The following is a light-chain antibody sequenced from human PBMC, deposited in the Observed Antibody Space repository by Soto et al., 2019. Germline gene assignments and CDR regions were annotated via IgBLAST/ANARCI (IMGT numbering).Light chain of an antibody. J-gene: IGKJ4*01. CDR3: QQYDNWPLT. CDR2: GAS. Sequence: EIVLTQSPATLSLSPGERATLSCRASESVSDYIAWYQQKPGQAPRLLIYGASTRATGIPARFSGSGSGTEFTLTINSLQSEDFAVYYCQQYDNWPLTFGGGTKVEIK. CDR1: ESVSDY. V-gene: IGKV3-15*01.